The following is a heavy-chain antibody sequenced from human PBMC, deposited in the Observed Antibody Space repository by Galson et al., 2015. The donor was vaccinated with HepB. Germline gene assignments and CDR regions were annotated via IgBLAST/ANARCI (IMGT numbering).Heavy chain of an antibody. D-gene: IGHD4-11*01. CDR2: INSSSSTI. J-gene: IGHJ4*02. Sequence: SLRLSCAASGFTFSSYSMSWVRQAPGKGLEWVSYINSSSSTIYYADSVKGRFTISRDNAKNSLYLQMNSLRDEDTAVYYCARDKKRGVADYHFDYWGQGTLVTVSS. CDR3: ARDKKRGVADYHFDY. V-gene: IGHV3-48*02. CDR1: GFTFSSYS.